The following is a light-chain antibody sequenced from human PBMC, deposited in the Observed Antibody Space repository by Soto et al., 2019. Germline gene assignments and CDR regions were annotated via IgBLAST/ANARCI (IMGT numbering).Light chain of an antibody. Sequence: QSVLTQPPSASGSPGQSVAISCTGTSSDVGGYNYVSWYQQHPGKAPKLLISEVNKRPSGVPDRFSGSKSGNTASLTVSGLQPEDEADYYCCSYAGSNNFVFGTGTKLTVL. J-gene: IGLJ1*01. CDR1: SSDVGGYNY. CDR2: EVN. V-gene: IGLV2-8*01. CDR3: CSYAGSNNFV.